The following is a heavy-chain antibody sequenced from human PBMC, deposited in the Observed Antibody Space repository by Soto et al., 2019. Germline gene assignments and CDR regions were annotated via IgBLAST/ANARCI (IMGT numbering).Heavy chain of an antibody. V-gene: IGHV3-30*18. CDR2: ISYDGSNK. D-gene: IGHD7-27*01. J-gene: IGHJ6*02. CDR1: GFTFSSYG. Sequence: QVQLVESGGGVVQPGRSLRLSCAASGFTFSSYGMHWVRQAPGKGLEWVAVISYDGSNKYYADSVKGRFTISRDNSKHTLYLQMNSLRAEDTAVYYCAKDKGLGMYYDYGMDVWGQGTTVTVSS. CDR3: AKDKGLGMYYDYGMDV.